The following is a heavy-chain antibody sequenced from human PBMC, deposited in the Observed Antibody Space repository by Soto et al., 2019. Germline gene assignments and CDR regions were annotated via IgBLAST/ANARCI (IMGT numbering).Heavy chain of an antibody. J-gene: IGHJ6*02. CDR1: GFTFSSYA. D-gene: IGHD3-3*01. CDR2: ISSNGGST. V-gene: IGHV3-64D*06. CDR3: VKALNYDFWSGSMGTVEDYGMDV. Sequence: GGSLRLSCSASGFTFSSYAMHWVRQAPGKGLEYVSAISSNGGSTYYADSVKGRFTISRDNSKNTLYLQMSSLRAEDTAVYYCVKALNYDFWSGSMGTVEDYGMDVWGQGTTVTVSS.